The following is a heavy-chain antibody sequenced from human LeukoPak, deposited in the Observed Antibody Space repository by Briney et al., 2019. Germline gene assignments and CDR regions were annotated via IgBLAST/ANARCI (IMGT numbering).Heavy chain of an antibody. Sequence: ASVKVSCKASGYTFTSYGISWVRQAPGQGLEWVGWISAYNGNTNYAQKLQGRVTMTTDTSTSTAYMELRSLRSDDTAVYYCARVPFGGSSSWYDGWFDPWGQGTLVTVSS. CDR1: GYTFTSYG. CDR2: ISAYNGNT. CDR3: ARVPFGGSSSWYDGWFDP. J-gene: IGHJ5*02. D-gene: IGHD6-13*01. V-gene: IGHV1-18*04.